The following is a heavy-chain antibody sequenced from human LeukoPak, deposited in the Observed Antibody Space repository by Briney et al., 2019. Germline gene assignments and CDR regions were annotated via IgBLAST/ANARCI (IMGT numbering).Heavy chain of an antibody. V-gene: IGHV3-48*03. CDR2: ISSSGSTI. J-gene: IGHJ4*02. CDR3: AWAVAGTLGYYFDY. Sequence: PGGSVRLSCAASGFTFSSYEMNWVRQAPGKGLEWVSYISSSGSTIYYADSVKGRFTISRDNAKNSLYLQMNSLRAEDTAVYYCAWAVAGTLGYYFDYWGQGTLVAVSS. D-gene: IGHD6-19*01. CDR1: GFTFSSYE.